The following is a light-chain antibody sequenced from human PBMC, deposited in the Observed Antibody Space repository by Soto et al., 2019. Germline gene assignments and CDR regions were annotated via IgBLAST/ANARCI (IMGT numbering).Light chain of an antibody. V-gene: IGKV3-15*01. J-gene: IGKJ4*01. CDR1: QSVSSN. CDR3: QKYNNWPLT. Sequence: EIVMTQSPATLSVSPGERATLSCRASQSVSSNLAWYQQKPGQTPRLLIYDASSRATGIPARFSGSGSGTDFTLTISSLQSEDFAVYYCQKYNNWPLTFGGGTNVEIK. CDR2: DAS.